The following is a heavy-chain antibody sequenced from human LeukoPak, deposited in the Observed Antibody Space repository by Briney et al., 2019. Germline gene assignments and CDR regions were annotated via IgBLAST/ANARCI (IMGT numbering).Heavy chain of an antibody. CDR3: ARDRILGYSSGWYVDY. CDR1: GGSINSYY. D-gene: IGHD6-19*01. J-gene: IGHJ4*02. CDR2: IYTSGST. V-gene: IGHV4-4*07. Sequence: PSQTLSLTCTVSGGSINSYYWSWIRQPAGKGLEWIGRIYTSGSTNYNPSLKSRVTMSVDTSKNQFSLKLSSVTAADTAVYYCARDRILGYSSGWYVDYWGQGTLVTVSS.